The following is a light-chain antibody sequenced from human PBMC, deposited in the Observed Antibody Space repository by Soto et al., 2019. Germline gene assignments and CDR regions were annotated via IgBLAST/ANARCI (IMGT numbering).Light chain of an antibody. Sequence: QTVLTQPPSASGTPGQSVTISCSGSRSNIGSNTVNWYQQLPGTAPKLLIYSNNQRPSGVPDRFSGSKSGTSASLVISGLQSEDEADYYCAAWDDSLNGHYVFGTGSKVTVL. CDR2: SNN. V-gene: IGLV1-44*01. J-gene: IGLJ1*01. CDR3: AAWDDSLNGHYV. CDR1: RSNIGSNT.